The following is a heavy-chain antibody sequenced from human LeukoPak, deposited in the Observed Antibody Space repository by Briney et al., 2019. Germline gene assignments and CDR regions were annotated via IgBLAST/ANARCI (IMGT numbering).Heavy chain of an antibody. V-gene: IGHV3-9*01. CDR3: AKRSRDGYNWDWYFDL. CDR2: ISWNSGSI. J-gene: IGHJ2*01. Sequence: PGGSLRLSCAASGFTFSSYWMHWVRQAPGKGLEWVSGISWNSGSIGYADSVKGRFTISRDNAKNSLYLQMNSLRAEDTALYYCAKRSRDGYNWDWYFDLWGRGTLVTVSS. D-gene: IGHD5-12*01. CDR1: GFTFSSYW.